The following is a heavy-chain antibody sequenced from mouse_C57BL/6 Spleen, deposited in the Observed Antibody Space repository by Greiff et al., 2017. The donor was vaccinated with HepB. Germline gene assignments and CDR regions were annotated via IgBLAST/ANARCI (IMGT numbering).Heavy chain of an antibody. CDR3: AIRGEAYSNYRYYFDY. CDR2: IHPSDSDT. Sequence: QVQLQQPGAKLVKPGASVKVSCKASGYTFTSYWMHWVKQRPGQGLEWIGRIHPSDSDTNYNQKFKGKATLTVDKSSSTAYMQLSSLTSEDSAVYYCAIRGEAYSNYRYYFDYWGQGTTLTVSS. V-gene: IGHV1-74*01. CDR1: GYTFTSYW. D-gene: IGHD2-5*01. J-gene: IGHJ2*01.